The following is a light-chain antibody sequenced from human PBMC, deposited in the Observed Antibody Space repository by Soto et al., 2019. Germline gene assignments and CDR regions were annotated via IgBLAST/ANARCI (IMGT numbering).Light chain of an antibody. V-gene: IGKV3-15*01. CDR1: QSVYSN. CDR2: GAS. CDR3: QQYNNWSSYT. Sequence: EIVMTQSPATLSVSPGERATLSCRASQSVYSNLAWYQQKPGQAPRLLISGASTRATGIPARFSGSGSGTEFTLTISSLQSEDLAVYYCQQYNNWSSYTFGQGTKLEIK. J-gene: IGKJ2*01.